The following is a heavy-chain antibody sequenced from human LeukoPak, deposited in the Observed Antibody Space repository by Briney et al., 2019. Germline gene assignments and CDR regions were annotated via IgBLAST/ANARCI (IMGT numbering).Heavy chain of an antibody. D-gene: IGHD3-22*01. Sequence: LGESLKISCKGSGYSFTSYWIGWVRQMPGKGLEWMGIIYPGDSDTRYSPSFQGQVTISADKSISTAYLQWSSLKASDTAMYYCARLNTYYYDSSGYYLGYWGQGTLVTVPS. CDR3: ARLNTYYYDSSGYYLGY. V-gene: IGHV5-51*01. CDR2: IYPGDSDT. CDR1: GYSFTSYW. J-gene: IGHJ4*02.